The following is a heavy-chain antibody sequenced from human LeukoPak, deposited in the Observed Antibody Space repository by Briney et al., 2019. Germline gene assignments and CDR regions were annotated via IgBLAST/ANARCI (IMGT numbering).Heavy chain of an antibody. J-gene: IGHJ3*02. D-gene: IGHD3-3*01. CDR1: GFTFSSYG. Sequence: GGSLRLSCAASGFTFSSYGMHWVRQAPGKGLEWVAFIRYDGSNKYYADSVKGGFTISRDNSKNTLYLQMNSLRAEDRAVYYCAMPGHYDFWRGPDAFDIWGQGTMVTVSS. V-gene: IGHV3-30*02. CDR3: AMPGHYDFWRGPDAFDI. CDR2: IRYDGSNK.